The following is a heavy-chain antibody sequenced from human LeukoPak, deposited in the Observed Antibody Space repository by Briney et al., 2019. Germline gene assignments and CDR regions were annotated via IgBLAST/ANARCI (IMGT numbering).Heavy chain of an antibody. Sequence: PGGSLRLSCAAPGLTFRNYWMTWVRQAPGKGLEWVANIKDDGRQKYYVDSVKGRFAISRDNAKNSLALQMNSLRAEDTAVYYCARDDGRGWAHWGQGTLVTVSS. V-gene: IGHV3-7*01. D-gene: IGHD1-26*01. CDR3: ARDDGRGWAH. CDR2: IKDDGRQK. CDR1: GLTFRNYW. J-gene: IGHJ4*02.